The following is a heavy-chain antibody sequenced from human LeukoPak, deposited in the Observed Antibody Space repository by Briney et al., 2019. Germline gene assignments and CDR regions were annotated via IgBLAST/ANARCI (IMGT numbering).Heavy chain of an antibody. J-gene: IGHJ4*02. Sequence: GGTLRLSCAASGFTFSSYGMSWVRQAPGKGLEWVSAMSGSGSITYYADSVKGRFTISRDNSKNTLYLQMNSLRAEDTAVYYCAKDTAVGGSPYYFDYWGQGTLVTVSS. CDR3: AKDTAVGGSPYYFDY. V-gene: IGHV3-23*01. D-gene: IGHD6-19*01. CDR2: MSGSGSIT. CDR1: GFTFSSYG.